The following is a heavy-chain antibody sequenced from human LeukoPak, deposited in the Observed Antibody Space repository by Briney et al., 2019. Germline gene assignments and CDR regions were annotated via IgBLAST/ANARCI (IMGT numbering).Heavy chain of an antibody. Sequence: GGSLRFSCAASGFTFSSYEMNWVRQAPGKGLEWVSYISSSGSTIYYADSVKGRFTISRDNAKNSLYLQMNSLRAEDTAVYYCARERIGDDAFDIWGQGTMVTVSS. CDR2: ISSSGSTI. CDR1: GFTFSSYE. J-gene: IGHJ3*02. CDR3: ARERIGDDAFDI. D-gene: IGHD2-15*01. V-gene: IGHV3-48*03.